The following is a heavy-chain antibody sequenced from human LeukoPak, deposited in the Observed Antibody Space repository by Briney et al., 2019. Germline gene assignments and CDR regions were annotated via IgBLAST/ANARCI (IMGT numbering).Heavy chain of an antibody. D-gene: IGHD3-22*01. V-gene: IGHV4-59*08. CDR1: GTTVSIDY. J-gene: IGHJ4*02. CDR3: AGVSGYYDSSGYFDY. Sequence: SETLSLTCTLSGTTVSIDYWSWIRQPPGKGLEWVGSIHHSGSSKYNSSLNNRVTISLGKSKNQFSLSLTSVTAADTAVYYCAGVSGYYDSSGYFDYWGQGTLVTVSS. CDR2: IHHSGSS.